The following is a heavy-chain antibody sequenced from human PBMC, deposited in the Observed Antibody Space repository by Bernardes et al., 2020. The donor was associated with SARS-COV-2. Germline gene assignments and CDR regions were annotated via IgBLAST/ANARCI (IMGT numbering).Heavy chain of an antibody. J-gene: IGHJ6*02. Sequence: GRSLRPSCTAYGFTFNDIYMGWIRQTPGKGLEWISYTSGRGRAIYYSDSVKGRFTIARDNAKNSVFLQMEGLSADDTSVYYCAGPSASDFYYGMDLWGQGTTVTVAS. V-gene: IGHV3-11*01. CDR1: GFTFNDIY. CDR3: AGPSASDFYYGMDL. D-gene: IGHD3-3*01. CDR2: TSGRGRAI.